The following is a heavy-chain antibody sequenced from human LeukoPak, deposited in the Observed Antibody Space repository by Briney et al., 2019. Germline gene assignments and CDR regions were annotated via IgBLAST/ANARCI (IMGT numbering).Heavy chain of an antibody. Sequence: GGSLRLSCAASGFTFDGYAMRWVRQPPGKGLEWVSGINWSSTGIAYADSLKGRLTISRDNAKNSLYLQMNSLRAEDTALYYCVKETDIYGSGRPKVFDFWGQGTLVTVSS. CDR3: VKETDIYGSGRPKVFDF. CDR2: INWSSTGI. D-gene: IGHD3-10*01. CDR1: GFTFDGYA. V-gene: IGHV3-9*01. J-gene: IGHJ4*02.